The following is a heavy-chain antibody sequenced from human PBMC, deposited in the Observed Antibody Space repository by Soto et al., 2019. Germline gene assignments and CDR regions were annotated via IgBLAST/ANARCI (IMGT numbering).Heavy chain of an antibody. Sequence: GGSLRLSCAASGFTFSDYYMSWIRQAPGKGLEWVSYISSSGSTIYYADSVKGRFTISRDNAKNSLYLQMNSLRAEDTAVYYCARVCSSITIFGVAPGANWFDPWGQGTLVTVSS. CDR1: GFTFSDYY. J-gene: IGHJ5*02. V-gene: IGHV3-11*01. CDR2: ISSSGSTI. CDR3: ARVCSSITIFGVAPGANWFDP. D-gene: IGHD3-3*01.